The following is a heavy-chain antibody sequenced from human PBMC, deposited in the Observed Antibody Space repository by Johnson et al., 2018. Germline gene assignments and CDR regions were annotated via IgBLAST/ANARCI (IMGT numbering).Heavy chain of an antibody. Sequence: QVQLVESGAEVMKPGASXKVSCKASGYTFTSYDINWVRQAPGQELEWMGWMNPNTDNTGYAQKFQGRVTMTRNTSIRTAYMEVSRLTSEDTAVYYCARASGPYCDLWGQGTLVTVSS. CDR1: GYTFTSYD. CDR3: ARASGPYCDL. D-gene: IGHD2-15*01. V-gene: IGHV1-8*01. CDR2: MNPNTDNT. J-gene: IGHJ4*02.